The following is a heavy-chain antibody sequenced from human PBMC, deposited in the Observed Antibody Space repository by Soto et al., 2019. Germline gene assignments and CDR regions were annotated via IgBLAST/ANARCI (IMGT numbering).Heavy chain of an antibody. V-gene: IGHV3-33*01. Sequence: QVQLVESGGGVVQPGRSLRLSCAASGFTFSSYGMHWDRQAPGKGLELVAVIWYDGNNKYYADSVKGLFTISRDNSKHTLYLEMNSPRAEDTAVYYCARRSSNLVALDYWGQGTLVTVSS. D-gene: IGHD6-13*01. CDR3: ARRSSNLVALDY. CDR1: GFTFSSYG. J-gene: IGHJ4*02. CDR2: IWYDGNNK.